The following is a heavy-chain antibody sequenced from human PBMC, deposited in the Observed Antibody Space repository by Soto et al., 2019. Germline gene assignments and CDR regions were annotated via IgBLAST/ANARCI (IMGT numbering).Heavy chain of an antibody. J-gene: IGHJ6*02. CDR2: INAGNGNT. CDR1: GYTFTSYA. V-gene: IGHV1-3*01. Sequence: GASVKVSCKASGYTFTSYAMHWVRQAPGQRLEWMGWINAGNGNTKYSQKFQGRVTITRDTSASTAYMELSSLRSEDTAVYYCARRVQAGEPNYYYGIDVWGQGTTVTVSS. D-gene: IGHD6-19*01. CDR3: ARRVQAGEPNYYYGIDV.